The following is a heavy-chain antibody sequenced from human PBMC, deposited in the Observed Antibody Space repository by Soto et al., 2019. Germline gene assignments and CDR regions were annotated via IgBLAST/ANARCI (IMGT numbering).Heavy chain of an antibody. J-gene: IGHJ4*02. CDR2: IYYSGRT. Sequence: QVQLQESGPGLVKPSQTLSLTCTVSGASISSGDYYWTWIRQPPGKGLEWIGSIYYSGRTYYNPYLKSRVTISVDTSNNQFSLKLSSVTAADTAVYYCARASYDSSTYYLDYWGQGTLVTVSS. V-gene: IGHV4-30-4*01. CDR3: ARASYDSSTYYLDY. CDR1: GASISSGDYY. D-gene: IGHD3-22*01.